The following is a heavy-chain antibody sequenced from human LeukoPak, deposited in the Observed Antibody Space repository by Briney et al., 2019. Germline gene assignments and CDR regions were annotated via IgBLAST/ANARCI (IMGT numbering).Heavy chain of an antibody. CDR3: AKGRFYDSSGPRLNYYLDS. Sequence: GGSLRLPCSASGFTFNNHGMNWVRQDPGKGLELVSYISPSGSLRYYTDSMKGRFTISRDNAKNSLYLQMNSLRADDTALYYCAKGRFYDSSGPRLNYYLDSWGQGTLVIVSS. CDR2: ISPSGSLR. V-gene: IGHV3-21*04. CDR1: GFTFNNHG. J-gene: IGHJ4*01. D-gene: IGHD3-22*01.